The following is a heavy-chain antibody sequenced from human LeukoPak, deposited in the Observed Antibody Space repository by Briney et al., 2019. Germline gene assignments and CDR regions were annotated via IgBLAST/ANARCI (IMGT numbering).Heavy chain of an antibody. V-gene: IGHV4-38-2*02. CDR3: ARGRAPLDY. Sequence: SETLSLTCTVSGSYISSSNYWSWIRQSPGKGVEWIGTIYHGGNTYYTPSLMTRVTISVDTSKNQFSLKLSSVTAADTAVYYCARGRAPLDYWGQGTLVTVSS. J-gene: IGHJ4*02. CDR1: GSYISSSNY. CDR2: IYHGGNT.